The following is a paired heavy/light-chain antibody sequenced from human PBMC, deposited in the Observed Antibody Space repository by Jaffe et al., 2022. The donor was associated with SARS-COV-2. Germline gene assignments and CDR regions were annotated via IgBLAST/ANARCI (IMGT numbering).Heavy chain of an antibody. CDR1: GYPFTSYG. D-gene: IGHD6-19*01. Sequence: QVQLLQSGAEMKRPGASVKVSCKASGYPFTSYGISWVRQAPGQRLAWMGWISAYNGYTDYAHNLQGRITLTTDSSTSTAYMELRGLGSDDTAVYYCARQSRALAVADLDSWGQGTLVTVSS. CDR2: ISAYNGYT. J-gene: IGHJ5*01. V-gene: IGHV1-18*01. CDR3: ARQSRALAVADLDS.
Light chain of an antibody. Sequence: QSALSQPPSASGSPGQSVTISCTGTTSDIGTYDYVSWYQQHPGKAPKLIICEVNKRPSGVPGRFSGSKSGNTASLTVSGLQTEDEADYYCSSYAGNNNLVFGGGTKLTVL. CDR2: EVN. CDR1: TSDIGTYDY. J-gene: IGLJ3*02. CDR3: SSYAGNNNLV. V-gene: IGLV2-8*01.